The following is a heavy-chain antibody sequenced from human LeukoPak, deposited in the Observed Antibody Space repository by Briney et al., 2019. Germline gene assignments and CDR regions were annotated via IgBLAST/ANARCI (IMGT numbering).Heavy chain of an antibody. CDR1: GFTFSNAW. D-gene: IGHD4-17*01. CDR2: IKSKTDGGTT. Sequence: GGSLRLSCAASGFTFSNAWMSWVRQAPGKRLEWVGRIKSKTDGGTTDYAAPVKGRFTISRDDSKNTLYLQMNSLKTEDTAVYYCTTVRPYGDYPLHWGQGTLVTVSS. CDR3: TTVRPYGDYPLH. V-gene: IGHV3-15*01. J-gene: IGHJ4*02.